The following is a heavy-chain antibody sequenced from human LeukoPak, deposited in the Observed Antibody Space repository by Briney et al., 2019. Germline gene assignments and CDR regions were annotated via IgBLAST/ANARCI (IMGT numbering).Heavy chain of an antibody. D-gene: IGHD3-10*01. CDR2: IYRSGST. CDR3: AASIWFGIYPDY. CDR1: GGSISSYY. Sequence: SETLSLTCTVSGGSISSYYWSWIRQPAGKGLEWIGRIYRSGSTNYNPSLKSRVTMSVDTSNNHLSLKLTSVTAADTAVYYCAASIWFGIYPDYWGQGTLVTVSS. V-gene: IGHV4-4*07. J-gene: IGHJ4*02.